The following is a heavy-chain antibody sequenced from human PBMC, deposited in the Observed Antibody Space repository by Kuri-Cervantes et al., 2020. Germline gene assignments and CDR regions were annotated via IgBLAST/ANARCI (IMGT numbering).Heavy chain of an antibody. CDR2: INHIGNN. D-gene: IGHD3-22*01. Sequence: GSLRLSCAVYGGSLSGNYWSWIRQPPGKGPEWIGEINHIGNNKYNPSLKSRVTISVDTSKNQFSLKLSSVTAADTAVYYCARYYYESGEYHAVLDQWGQGILVTVSS. CDR1: GGSLSGNY. V-gene: IGHV4-34*01. CDR3: ARYYYESGEYHAVLDQ. J-gene: IGHJ4*02.